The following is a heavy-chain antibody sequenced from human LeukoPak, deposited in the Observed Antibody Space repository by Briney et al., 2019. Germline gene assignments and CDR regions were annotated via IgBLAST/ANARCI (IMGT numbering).Heavy chain of an antibody. J-gene: IGHJ4*02. CDR1: GYTFTSYD. Sequence: ASVKVSCKASGYTFTSYDINWVRQATGQGLEWMGWMNPNSGNTGYAQKFQGRVTMTRNTSISTAYMELSSLRSDDTAVYYCARDIGAAAPRGFDYWGQGTLVTVSS. V-gene: IGHV1-8*01. CDR3: ARDIGAAAPRGFDY. CDR2: MNPNSGNT. D-gene: IGHD6-13*01.